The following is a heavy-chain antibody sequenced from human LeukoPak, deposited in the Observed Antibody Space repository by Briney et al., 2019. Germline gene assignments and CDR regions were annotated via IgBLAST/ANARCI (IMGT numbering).Heavy chain of an antibody. J-gene: IGHJ6*02. D-gene: IGHD3-10*01. CDR1: GFTFSTSS. V-gene: IGHV3-30-3*01. Sequence: GGSLRLSCAASGFTFSTSSMHWVRQTPGKGLDWVALISSDGNNKYYANSVKGRFTISRDNSKNTLSLQMNSLRVEDTAVFYCAQGGSEIYYYYHGMDVWGQGTTVTVSS. CDR2: ISSDGNNK. CDR3: AQGGSEIYYYYHGMDV.